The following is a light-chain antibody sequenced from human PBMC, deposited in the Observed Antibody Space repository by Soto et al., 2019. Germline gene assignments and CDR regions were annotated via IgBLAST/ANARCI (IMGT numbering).Light chain of an antibody. CDR1: QSLTMW. V-gene: IGKV1-5*03. Sequence: DIHMTQSPSTLSASVGDRVTITCRASQSLTMWLAWYQQKPGKAPNLLIYKTSSLESGVPSRFSGSGSGTXXXXXXXXXXXXDFXTXXXXHWTDYSWTFGQGTKVEVK. CDR2: KTS. J-gene: IGKJ1*01. CDR3: XHWTDYSWT.